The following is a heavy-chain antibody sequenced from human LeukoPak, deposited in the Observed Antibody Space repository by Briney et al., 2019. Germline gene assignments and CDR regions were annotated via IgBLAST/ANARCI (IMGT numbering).Heavy chain of an antibody. D-gene: IGHD6-19*01. CDR2: IYYSGST. CDR3: ASRGGWYRYFDY. V-gene: IGHV4-39*07. CDR1: GGSISSSSYY. Sequence: SETLSLTCTVSGGSISSSSYYWGWIRQPPGKGLEWIGSIYYSGSTNYNPSLKSRVTISVDTSKNQFSLKLSSVTAADTAVYYCASRGGWYRYFDYWGQGTLVTVSS. J-gene: IGHJ4*02.